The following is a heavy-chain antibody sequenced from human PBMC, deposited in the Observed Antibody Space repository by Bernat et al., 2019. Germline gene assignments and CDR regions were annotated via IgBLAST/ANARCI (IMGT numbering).Heavy chain of an antibody. D-gene: IGHD5-12*01. CDR3: ARDREIGGYHPGWDAFDI. Sequence: EVQLVESGGGLVQPGGSLRLSCAASGFTVSSNYMSWVRQAPGKGLEWVSVIYGGGITYYADSVRGRFTIFRDNSKNTLYLQMDRLRAEDTAVYYCARDREIGGYHPGWDAFDIWGQGTMVTVSS. J-gene: IGHJ3*02. CDR2: IYGGGIT. V-gene: IGHV3-66*01. CDR1: GFTVSSNY.